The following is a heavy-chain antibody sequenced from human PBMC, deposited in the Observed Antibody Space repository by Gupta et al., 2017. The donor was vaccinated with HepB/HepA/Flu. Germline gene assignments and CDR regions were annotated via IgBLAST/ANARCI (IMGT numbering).Heavy chain of an antibody. CDR2: IYHSRST. V-gene: IGHV4-38-2*02. CDR3: ARDLGYNYGYGYFDY. J-gene: IGHJ4*02. D-gene: IGHD5-18*01. Sequence: QVQLQESGPGLVKPSETLSLTCGVSGYSISSGYYWGWIRQPPGKGLEWIGSIYHSRSTYYNPSLKSRVTISVDTSKNQFSLKLSSVTAADTAVYYCARDLGYNYGYGYFDYWGQGTLVTVSS. CDR1: GYSISSGYY.